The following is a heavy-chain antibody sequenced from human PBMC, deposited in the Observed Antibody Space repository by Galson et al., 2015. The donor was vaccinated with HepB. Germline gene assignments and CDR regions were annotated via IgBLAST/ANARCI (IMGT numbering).Heavy chain of an antibody. CDR2: ISSSSSYI. J-gene: IGHJ6*02. V-gene: IGHV3-21*01. Sequence: SLRLSCSASGLTLSSCSMNWVRQAPGKGLEWVSSISSSSSYIYYADSVKGRFTISRDNAKNSLYLQMNSLRAEDTAVYYCARSADTAWDAYGMDVWGQGTTVTVSS. CDR3: ARSADTAWDAYGMDV. CDR1: GLTLSSCS. D-gene: IGHD5-18*01.